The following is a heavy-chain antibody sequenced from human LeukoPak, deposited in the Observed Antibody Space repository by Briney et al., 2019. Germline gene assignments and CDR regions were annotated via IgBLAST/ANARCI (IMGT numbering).Heavy chain of an antibody. J-gene: IGHJ6*02. CDR3: ASLSAGHGDYGDYYYYYGMDV. Sequence: ASEKVSCKASGYTFTSYGISWVRQAPGQGLEWMGWISAYNGNTNYAQKLQGRVTMTTDTSTSTAYMELRSLRSDDTAVYYCASLSAGHGDYGDYYYYYGMDVWGQGTTVTVSS. V-gene: IGHV1-18*01. CDR1: GYTFTSYG. CDR2: ISAYNGNT. D-gene: IGHD4-17*01.